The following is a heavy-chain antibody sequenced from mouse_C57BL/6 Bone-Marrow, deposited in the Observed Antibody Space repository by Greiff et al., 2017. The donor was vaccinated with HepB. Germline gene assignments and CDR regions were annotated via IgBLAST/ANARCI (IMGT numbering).Heavy chain of an antibody. CDR2: IDPSDSYT. Sequence: QVQLKQPGAELVKPGASVKLSCKASGYTFTSYWMQWVKQRPGQGLEWIGEIDPSDSYTNYNQKFKGKATLTVDTSSSTAYMQLSSLTSEDSAVYYCARGGWFPNYWGQGTTLTVSS. V-gene: IGHV1-50*01. CDR1: GYTFTSYW. CDR3: ARGGWFPNY. D-gene: IGHD2-3*01. J-gene: IGHJ2*01.